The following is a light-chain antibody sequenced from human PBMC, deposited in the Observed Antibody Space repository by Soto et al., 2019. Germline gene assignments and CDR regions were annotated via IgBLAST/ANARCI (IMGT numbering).Light chain of an antibody. J-gene: IGLJ2*01. Sequence: QSALTQPASVSGSPGQSITISCTGTSGDVGGYNYVSWYQLHPGKPPKLMIYDVSIRPSGVSNRFSGSKSGNTASLTISGLQAEDETDYYCRSYTSSSSVVFGGGTKLTVL. CDR2: DVS. CDR1: SGDVGGYNY. V-gene: IGLV2-14*03. CDR3: RSYTSSSSVV.